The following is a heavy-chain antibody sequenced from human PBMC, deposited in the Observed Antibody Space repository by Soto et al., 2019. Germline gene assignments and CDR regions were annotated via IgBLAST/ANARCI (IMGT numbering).Heavy chain of an antibody. CDR1: GFTFSNYD. CDR3: ARELHGGSYGMDV. CDR2: LTTAGDT. V-gene: IGHV3-13*01. Sequence: EVQLVESGGGLVQPGGSLRLSCAASGFTFSNYDMHWVRQVAGKGLEWVSGLTTAGDTYYPGSVKGRFTISREKAKNSFHLQMNSLSAGDTAVYYCARELHGGSYGMDVWGQGTTVTVSS. J-gene: IGHJ6*02.